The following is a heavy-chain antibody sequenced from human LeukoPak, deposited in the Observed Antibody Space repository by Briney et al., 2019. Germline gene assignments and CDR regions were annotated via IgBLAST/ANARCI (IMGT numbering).Heavy chain of an antibody. CDR2: INQDDSEK. D-gene: IGHD3-22*01. Sequence: SGGSLRLSCAASGFTFSDYWMGWVRQAPGKGLEWVANINQDDSEKFYVDSVKGRFTISRDNAKNSLYLQMNSLRAEDTAVYYCARSSHNAYFYDTMNSSFDCWGQGTLVTVSS. J-gene: IGHJ4*02. V-gene: IGHV3-7*01. CDR1: GFTFSDYW. CDR3: ARSSHNAYFYDTMNSSFDC.